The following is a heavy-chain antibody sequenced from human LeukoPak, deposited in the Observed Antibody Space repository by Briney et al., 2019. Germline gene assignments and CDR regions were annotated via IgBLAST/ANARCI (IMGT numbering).Heavy chain of an antibody. Sequence: SETLSLTCTVSGGSISSYYWSWIRQPAGKGLEWIGRIYTSGSTNYNPSLKSRVTISIDKSKNQFSLKLSSVTAADTAVCYCARDKGTMMDLWGQGTLVTVSS. V-gene: IGHV4-4*07. J-gene: IGHJ5*02. CDR2: IYTSGST. CDR1: GGSISSYY. D-gene: IGHD3-22*01. CDR3: ARDKGTMMDL.